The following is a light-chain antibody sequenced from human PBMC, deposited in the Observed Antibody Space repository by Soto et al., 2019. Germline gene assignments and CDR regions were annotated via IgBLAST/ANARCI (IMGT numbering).Light chain of an antibody. CDR2: GAS. CDR3: QVYGRSPLMYT. CDR1: QSVTSDF. V-gene: IGKV3-20*01. J-gene: IGKJ2*01. Sequence: EIVLTQSPGTLSLSPGERATLSCRASQSVTSDFLAWYQQKPGQAPRLLIYGASSRAAGVPDRFTGSGSGTHFTLTITLLEPEDVAVYYCQVYGRSPLMYTFGQGTKLGVK.